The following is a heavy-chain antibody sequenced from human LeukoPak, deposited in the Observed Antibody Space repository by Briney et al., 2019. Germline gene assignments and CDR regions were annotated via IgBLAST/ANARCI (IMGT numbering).Heavy chain of an antibody. D-gene: IGHD2-2*01. J-gene: IGHJ5*02. CDR2: TYYRSKWYN. V-gene: IGHV6-1*01. Sequence: SQTLSLTCALSGDIVSSNSAAWNWIRQSPSRGLEWLGRTYYRSKWYNDYAVSVKSRITINPDTSKNQFSLQLNSVTPEDTAVYYCARASSYRASGHWFDPWGQGTLVTVSS. CDR3: ARASSYRASGHWFDP. CDR1: GDIVSSNSAA.